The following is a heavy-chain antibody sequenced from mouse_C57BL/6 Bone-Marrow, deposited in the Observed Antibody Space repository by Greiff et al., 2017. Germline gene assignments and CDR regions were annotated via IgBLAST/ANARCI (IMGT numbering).Heavy chain of an antibody. CDR3: ARNRGQLRLRGAMDY. V-gene: IGHV2-9-1*01. CDR2: IWTGGGT. Sequence: VKVVESGPGLVAPSQSLSITCTVSGFSFTSYAISWVRQPPGKGLEWLGVIWTGGGTNYNSALKSRLSISKENSKSQVFLKMNSLQTDDTDRYDCARNRGQLRLRGAMDYWGQGTSVTVSA. CDR1: GFSFTSYA. J-gene: IGHJ4*01. D-gene: IGHD3-2*02.